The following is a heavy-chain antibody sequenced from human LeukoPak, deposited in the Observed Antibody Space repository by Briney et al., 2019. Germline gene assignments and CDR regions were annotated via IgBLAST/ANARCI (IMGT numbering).Heavy chain of an antibody. CDR3: ARDRRYSSSWGSTDPFDY. CDR1: GFTFSSYS. CDR2: ISSSSSYI. Sequence: GGSLRLYCAASGFTFSSYSMNWVRQAPGKGLEWVSSISSSSSYIYYADSVKGRFTISRDNAKNSLYLQMNSLRAEDTAVYYCARDRRYSSSWGSTDPFDYWGQGTLVTVSS. V-gene: IGHV3-21*01. J-gene: IGHJ4*02. D-gene: IGHD6-13*01.